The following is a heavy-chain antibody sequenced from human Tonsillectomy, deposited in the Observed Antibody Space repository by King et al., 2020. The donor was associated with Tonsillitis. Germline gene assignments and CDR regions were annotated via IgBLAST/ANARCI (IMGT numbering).Heavy chain of an antibody. D-gene: IGHD3-9*01. V-gene: IGHV3-11*01. CDR3: ARSRGYYDILTGYSPPTFDY. Sequence: VQLVESGGGLVKPGGSLRLSCAASGFTFSDYYMSWIRQAPGKGLEWVSYISSSGSTIYYADSVKGRFTISRDNAKNSLYLQMNSLRAEDTAVYYGARSRGYYDILTGYSPPTFDYWGQGTLVTVSS. CDR1: GFTFSDYY. J-gene: IGHJ4*02. CDR2: ISSSGSTI.